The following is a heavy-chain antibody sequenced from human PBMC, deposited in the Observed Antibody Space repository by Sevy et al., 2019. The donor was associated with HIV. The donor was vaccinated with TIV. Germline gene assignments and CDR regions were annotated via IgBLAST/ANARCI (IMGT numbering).Heavy chain of an antibody. V-gene: IGHV3-23*01. CDR2: ISDTGTST. D-gene: IGHD7-27*01. CDR3: ARFAGAIPHFDF. Sequence: GGSLRLSCAASGFTFSTYSMTWVRQAPRKGLEWVSAISDTGTSTYYTDSVEGRFTISRDNSKSTLFLHMNSLRAEDTALYYCARFAGAIPHFDFWGLGTLVTVS. J-gene: IGHJ4*02. CDR1: GFTFSTYS.